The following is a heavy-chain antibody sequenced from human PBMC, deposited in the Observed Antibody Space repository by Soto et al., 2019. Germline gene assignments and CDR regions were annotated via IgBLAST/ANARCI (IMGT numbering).Heavy chain of an antibody. V-gene: IGHV3-23*01. CDR3: AKERVGAFDY. D-gene: IGHD1-26*01. CDR1: GFTFSSYA. J-gene: IGHJ4*02. Sequence: EVQLLESGGGLVQPGGSLRLSCAASGFTFSSYAMSWLRQAPGQGLEWVSAISGSGGSTYYADSVKGRFTISRDNSNNSLYLQRNSLRAEDTAVYYCAKERVGAFDYWGQGTLVTVSS. CDR2: ISGSGGST.